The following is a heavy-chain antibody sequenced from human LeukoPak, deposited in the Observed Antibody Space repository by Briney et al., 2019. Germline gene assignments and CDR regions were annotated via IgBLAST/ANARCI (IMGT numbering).Heavy chain of an antibody. CDR2: IYIDGTGI. D-gene: IGHD5-18*01. V-gene: IGHV3-74*01. Sequence: GGSLRLSCAASGFTFSKYWMHWVRQAPGKGLVWVSRIYIDGTGIVYAGSVKGRFIISRDNAKNTLYLQMNSLRVEDTAVYYCARAPPSNGYSYHFDIWGQGIMVTVSS. CDR3: ARAPPSNGYSYHFDI. CDR1: GFTFSKYW. J-gene: IGHJ3*02.